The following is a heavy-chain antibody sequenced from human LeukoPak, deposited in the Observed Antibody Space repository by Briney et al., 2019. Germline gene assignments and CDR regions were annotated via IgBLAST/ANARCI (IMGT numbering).Heavy chain of an antibody. CDR3: ARSTYYDFWSGFPNWFDP. V-gene: IGHV4-34*01. CDR1: GGSFSGYY. Sequence: ASETLSLTCAVYGGSFSGYYWSWIRQPPGKGLEWIGEIYHSGSTNYNPSLKSRVTISVDTSKNQFSLKLSSVTAADTAVYYCARSTYYDFWSGFPNWFDPWGQGTLVTVSS. J-gene: IGHJ5*02. CDR2: IYHSGST. D-gene: IGHD3-3*01.